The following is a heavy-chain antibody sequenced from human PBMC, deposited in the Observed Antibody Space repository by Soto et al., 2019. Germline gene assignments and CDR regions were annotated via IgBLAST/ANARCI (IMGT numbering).Heavy chain of an antibody. CDR2: IYPGDSDT. D-gene: IGHD1-26*01. CDR3: ARRIVGATEFDY. J-gene: IGHJ4*02. CDR1: GYTFTNYW. Sequence: EVQLVQSGAEVKKPGESLKISCEGSGYTFTNYWIGWVRQMPGKGLEWMGIIYPGDSDTKYSPSFQGQVTFSVDKSISTAHLQWSSLKASEPGMYYCARRIVGATEFDYWGQGTLVTVSS. V-gene: IGHV5-51*03.